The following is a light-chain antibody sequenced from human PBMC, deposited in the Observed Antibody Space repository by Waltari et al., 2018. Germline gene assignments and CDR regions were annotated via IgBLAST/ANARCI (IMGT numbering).Light chain of an antibody. CDR3: CSYAGNYIVI. V-gene: IGLV2-11*01. CDR1: SSDVGGYDY. Sequence: QSALTQPRSVSGSPGQSVTISCSGTSSDVGGYDYVSWYQNHPGKAPKLVIYDVTKRPSGVPDRFSGSKSGNTASLTISGLQTEDEADYYCCSYAGNYIVIFGGGTELTVL. J-gene: IGLJ2*01. CDR2: DVT.